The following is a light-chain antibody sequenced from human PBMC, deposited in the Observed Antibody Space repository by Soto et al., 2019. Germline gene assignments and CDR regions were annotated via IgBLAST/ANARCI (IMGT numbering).Light chain of an antibody. J-gene: IGKJ1*01. CDR2: DAS. CDR3: QQRSNWPSIT. Sequence: EIVLTQSPGTLSLSPGERATLSCRASQSVSSYLAWYQQKPGQAPRLLISDASNRATGIPVRFSGSGFGTDFTLTISSLEAEDSAVYYCQQRSNWPSITFGQGTKVDIK. V-gene: IGKV3-11*01. CDR1: QSVSSY.